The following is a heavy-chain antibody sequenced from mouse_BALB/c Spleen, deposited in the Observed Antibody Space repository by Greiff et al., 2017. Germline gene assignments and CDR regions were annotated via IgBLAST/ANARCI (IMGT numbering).Heavy chain of an antibody. Sequence: QVQLKESGPELVKPGASVKISCKASGYAFSSSWMNWVKQRPGQGLEWIGRIYPGDGDTNYNGKFKGKATLTADKSSSTAYMQLSSLTSVDSAVYFCARWHSSGYTYAMDYWGQGTSVTVSS. J-gene: IGHJ4*01. D-gene: IGHD3-1*01. CDR1: GYAFSSSW. V-gene: IGHV1-82*01. CDR2: IYPGDGDT. CDR3: ARWHSSGYTYAMDY.